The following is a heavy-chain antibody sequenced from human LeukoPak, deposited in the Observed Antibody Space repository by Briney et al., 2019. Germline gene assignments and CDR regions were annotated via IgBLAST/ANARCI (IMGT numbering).Heavy chain of an antibody. D-gene: IGHD3-10*01. CDR1: GFTFSSYP. J-gene: IGHJ4*02. CDR3: AKDFHAYYYGSGSFSSYFDC. V-gene: IGHV3-23*01. CDR2: ISGDADST. Sequence: GGSLRLSCAASGFTFSSYPMSWVRQAPGKGLEWVSTISGDADSTYYADSVKGRFTISRDNSKTTLYLEMNSLRADDMAIYYCAKDFHAYYYGSGSFSSYFDCWGQGTLVTVSS.